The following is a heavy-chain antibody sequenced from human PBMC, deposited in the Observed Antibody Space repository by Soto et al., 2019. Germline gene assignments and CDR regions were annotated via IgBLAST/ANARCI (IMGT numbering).Heavy chain of an antibody. CDR1: GGTFSSYA. CDR2: IIPIFGTA. Sequence: QVQLVQSGAEVKKPGSSVKVSCKASGGTFSSYAISWVRQAPGQGLEWMGGIIPIFGTANYAQKFQGRVTITADESTSTAYMELSSLRYEDTAVYYCARGSYCSSTSCYTGAFDIWGQGTMVTVSS. J-gene: IGHJ3*02. CDR3: ARGSYCSSTSCYTGAFDI. V-gene: IGHV1-69*01. D-gene: IGHD2-2*02.